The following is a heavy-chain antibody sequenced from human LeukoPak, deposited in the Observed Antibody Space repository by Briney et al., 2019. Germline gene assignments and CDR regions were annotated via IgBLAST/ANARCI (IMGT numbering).Heavy chain of an antibody. Sequence: PSETLSLTCTVSGGSISSYYWSWIRQPAGKGLEWIGRIYTSGSTNYNPSLKSRVTMSVDTSKNQFSLKLTSVTAADTDVYYCARQKGYSSGWYEGFDYWGQGTLVTVSS. CDR1: GGSISSYY. CDR2: IYTSGST. J-gene: IGHJ4*02. CDR3: ARQKGYSSGWYEGFDY. V-gene: IGHV4-4*07. D-gene: IGHD6-19*01.